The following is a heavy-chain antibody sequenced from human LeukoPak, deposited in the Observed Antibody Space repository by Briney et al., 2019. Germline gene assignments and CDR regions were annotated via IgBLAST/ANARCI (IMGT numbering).Heavy chain of an antibody. Sequence: GRSLRLSSAASGFTFSSYAMHGVRQAPGKGLEWVAVISYDGSNKYYADSVKGRFTISRDNSKSTLYLQMNSLRAEDTAVYYCASGYCSGGSCYSLDYWGQGTLVTVSS. CDR1: GFTFSSYA. CDR3: ASGYCSGGSCYSLDY. J-gene: IGHJ4*02. V-gene: IGHV3-30*04. D-gene: IGHD2-15*01. CDR2: ISYDGSNK.